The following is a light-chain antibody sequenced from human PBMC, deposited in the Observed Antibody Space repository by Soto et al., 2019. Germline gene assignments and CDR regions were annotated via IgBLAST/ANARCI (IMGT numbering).Light chain of an antibody. CDR2: DVS. V-gene: IGLV2-14*01. CDR3: SSYTSSSTLYV. J-gene: IGLJ1*01. Sequence: QSALTQPASVSGSPGQSITISCTGTSGDVGGYNYVSWYQQHPGKAPKLMIYDVSNRPSGVSNRFSGSKSGNTASLTTSGLQAEDEADYYCSSYTSSSTLYVFGTGTKVTVL. CDR1: SGDVGGYNY.